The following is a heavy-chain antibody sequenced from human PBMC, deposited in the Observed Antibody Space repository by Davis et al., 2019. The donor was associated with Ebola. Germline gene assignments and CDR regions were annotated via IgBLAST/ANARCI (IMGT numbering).Heavy chain of an antibody. D-gene: IGHD4-17*01. CDR2: LNPNSGNT. Sequence: AASVKVSCKTSGYTFTNYDINWVRQATGQGLEWMGWLNPNSGNTDSTHKFQGRLTMTKNISIGTAYMELSTLTSEDTAVYYCARVGTVTTTFDYWGQGTLVTVSS. CDR1: GYTFTNYD. V-gene: IGHV1-8*01. J-gene: IGHJ4*02. CDR3: ARVGTVTTTFDY.